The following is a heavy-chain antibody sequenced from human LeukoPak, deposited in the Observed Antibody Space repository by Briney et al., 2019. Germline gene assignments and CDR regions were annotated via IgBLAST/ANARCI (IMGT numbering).Heavy chain of an antibody. CDR1: GFTFSDYY. J-gene: IGHJ4*02. CDR3: ARVRCSSTSCYRGHFDY. V-gene: IGHV3-11*01. CDR2: ISSSGSTI. Sequence: GGSLRLSCAASGFTFSDYYMSRIRQAPGKGLKWVSYISSSGSTIYYADSVKGRFTISRDNAKNSLYLQMNSLRAEDTAVYYCARVRCSSTSCYRGHFDYWGQGTLVTVSS. D-gene: IGHD2-2*02.